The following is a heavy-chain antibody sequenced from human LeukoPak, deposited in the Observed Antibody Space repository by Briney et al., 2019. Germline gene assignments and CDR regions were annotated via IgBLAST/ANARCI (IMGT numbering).Heavy chain of an antibody. V-gene: IGHV3-53*01. D-gene: IGHD2-15*01. CDR3: ARDRYCSGGSCYGDAFDL. CDR1: GFTVRSNY. Sequence: GGSLRLSCTASGFTVRSNYMSWVRQSPRKGLEWVSIMYSGGSTDYADCVKGRFISSRDHTKNTQYLQMNSLRAEDTAVYYCARDRYCSGGSCYGDAFDLWGQGTMVTVSS. CDR2: MYSGGST. J-gene: IGHJ3*01.